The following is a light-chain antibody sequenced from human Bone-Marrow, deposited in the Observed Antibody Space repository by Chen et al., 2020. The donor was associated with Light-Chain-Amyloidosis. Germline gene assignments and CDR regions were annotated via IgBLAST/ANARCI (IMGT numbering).Light chain of an antibody. CDR2: GAS. Sequence: EIVMTQSPDTLSVSPGERATISCRASQSVNRKLAWYQQKPGQAPRLLIYGASTRATGIPARFSGSGSGTEFTLTISSLQSEDFAVYYCQQYINWQTFGQGTKVEIK. CDR3: QQYINWQT. J-gene: IGKJ1*01. V-gene: IGKV3-15*01. CDR1: QSVNRK.